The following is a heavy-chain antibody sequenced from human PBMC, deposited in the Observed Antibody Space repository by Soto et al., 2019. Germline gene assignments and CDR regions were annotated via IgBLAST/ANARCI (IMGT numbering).Heavy chain of an antibody. J-gene: IGHJ6*02. CDR1: GFTFSSYA. V-gene: IGHV3-23*01. CDR3: AKDTNYDSSGYYYGPSVYYYYGMDV. Sequence: GGSLILSCAASGFTFSSYAMSWVRQAPGKGLEWVSAISGSGGSTYYADSVKGRFTISRDNSKNTLYLQMNSLRAEDTAVYYCAKDTNYDSSGYYYGPSVYYYYGMDVWGQGTTVTVSS. D-gene: IGHD3-22*01. CDR2: ISGSGGST.